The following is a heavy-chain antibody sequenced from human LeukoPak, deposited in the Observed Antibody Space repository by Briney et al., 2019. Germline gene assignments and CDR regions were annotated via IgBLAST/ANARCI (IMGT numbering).Heavy chain of an antibody. Sequence: ASVKVSCKASGYTFTGYSIHWVRQAPGQGLEWMGWINPKSGGTNYQQKFQDRVTMTRDTSITTAYMEMSRLRSDDTAVYYCARSMVVRGVMGHSFHPWRQGTLVTVSS. D-gene: IGHD3-10*01. J-gene: IGHJ5*02. CDR2: INPKSGGT. CDR3: ARSMVVRGVMGHSFHP. CDR1: GYTFTGYS. V-gene: IGHV1-2*02.